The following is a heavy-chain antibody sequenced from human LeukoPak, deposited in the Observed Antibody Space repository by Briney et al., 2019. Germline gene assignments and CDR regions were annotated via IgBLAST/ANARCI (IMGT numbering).Heavy chain of an antibody. CDR1: GFTFSDST. CDR3: TRGQGLYY. D-gene: IGHD3/OR15-3a*01. V-gene: IGHV3-49*03. CDR2: IRRKAYGETT. Sequence: PGGSLRLSCAGSGFTFSDSTMSWYRQAPGKGLEWVGFIRRKAYGETTEYAASVKGRFTISRDDSKSIAYLQMSSLKTEDTAVYYCTRGQGLYYWGQGALVTVFS. J-gene: IGHJ4*02.